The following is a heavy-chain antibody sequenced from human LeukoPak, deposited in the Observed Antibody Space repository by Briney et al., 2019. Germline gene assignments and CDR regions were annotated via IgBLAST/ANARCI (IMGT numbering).Heavy chain of an antibody. Sequence: GGSLRLSCAASGFTFSSYWMHWVRQAPGKGLVWVSRINSDGSSTSYADPVKGRFTISRDNAKNMLYLQINSLRAEDTAVYYCATVVGSSWTNFDYWGQGTLVTVSS. CDR1: GFTFSSYW. J-gene: IGHJ4*02. V-gene: IGHV3-74*01. CDR2: INSDGSST. D-gene: IGHD6-13*01. CDR3: ATVVGSSWTNFDY.